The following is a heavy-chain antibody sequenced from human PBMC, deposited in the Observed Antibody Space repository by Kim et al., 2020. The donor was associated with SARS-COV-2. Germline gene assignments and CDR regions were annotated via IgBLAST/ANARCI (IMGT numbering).Heavy chain of an antibody. J-gene: IGHJ6*01. CDR2: ISYDVNNK. Sequence: GGSLRLSCAASGFTFRNYALHWVRQAPGKGPEWVSVISYDVNNKYYADSVRGRFTISRDNSKATLYLHMNSLRIDATGVCYCESVLAQWLASRYFYGM. CDR1: GFTFRNYA. V-gene: IGHV3-30-3*01. D-gene: IGHD6-19*01. CDR3: ESVLAQWLASRYFYGM.